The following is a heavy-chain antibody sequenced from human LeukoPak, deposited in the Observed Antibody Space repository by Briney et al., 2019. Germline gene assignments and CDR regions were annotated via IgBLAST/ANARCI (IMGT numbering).Heavy chain of an antibody. D-gene: IGHD3-10*01. CDR3: ARVRGVWFGELLGHFDY. V-gene: IGHV4-30-4*07. CDR2: IYYSGST. CDR1: GGSISSGGYS. Sequence: PSETLSLTCAVSGGSISSGGYSWSWIRQPPGKGLEWIGYIYYSGSTYYNPSLKSRVTISVDTSKNQFSLKLSSVTAADTAVYYCARVRGVWFGELLGHFDYWGQGTLVTVSS. J-gene: IGHJ4*02.